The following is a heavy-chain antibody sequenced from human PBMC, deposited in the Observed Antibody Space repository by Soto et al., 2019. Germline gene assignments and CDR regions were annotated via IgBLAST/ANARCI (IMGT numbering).Heavy chain of an antibody. V-gene: IGHV1-69*06. D-gene: IGHD1-26*01. Sequence: QVQLVQSGAEVKKPGSSVKVSCKTSGGTFSTYSIVWVRQAPGAGLEWMGGIIPIFGTANYAQKFQDRVTITADKSTNTAFRELSSLKSEDTAMYYCASSSGNNYGVGTNYYFDYWGQGTLVTVSS. J-gene: IGHJ4*02. CDR1: GGTFSTYS. CDR2: IIPIFGTA. CDR3: ASSSGNNYGVGTNYYFDY.